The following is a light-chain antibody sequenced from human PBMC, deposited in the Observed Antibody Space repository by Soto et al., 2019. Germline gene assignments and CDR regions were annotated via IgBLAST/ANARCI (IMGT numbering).Light chain of an antibody. V-gene: IGKV3-15*01. CDR3: LQCDDLHRT. CDR1: QSVSSN. CDR2: GAS. J-gene: IGKJ1*01. Sequence: ELVMTQSRATLSVSPGERATLSCRASQSVSSNLAWYQQTPGQAPRLLIHGASITASGVSARFSGRGSGTDFTLTISRLESEDFAVYYCLQCDDLHRTFGKGTKVDIK.